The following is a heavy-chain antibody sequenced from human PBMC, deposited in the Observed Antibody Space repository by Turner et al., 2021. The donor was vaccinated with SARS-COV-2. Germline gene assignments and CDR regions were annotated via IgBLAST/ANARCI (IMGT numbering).Heavy chain of an antibody. Sequence: QVQLVQSGAEVKKPGASGKVPCKASGYTFTGYYMHWVRQAPGQGLEWMGWISPNSGGTNYAQKFQGRVTMTRDTSISTAYMDLSGLRSDDTAVYYCARVTSLSYYFDYWGQGTLVTVSS. CDR2: ISPNSGGT. CDR3: ARVTSLSYYFDY. J-gene: IGHJ4*02. CDR1: GYTFTGYY. V-gene: IGHV1-2*02.